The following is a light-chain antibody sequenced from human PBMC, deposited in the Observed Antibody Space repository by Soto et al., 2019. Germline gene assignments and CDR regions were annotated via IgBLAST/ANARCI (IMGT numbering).Light chain of an antibody. V-gene: IGKV3-20*01. Sequence: EMVVTQSPATLSVSPGERATLSCRASQDVSSNLAWYQQKPGQAPRLLIYGASSRATGIPDRFSGSGSGTDFTLTISRLEPEDFAVYYCQQYGSSPWTFGQGTKVDI. CDR3: QQYGSSPWT. CDR2: GAS. CDR1: QDVSSN. J-gene: IGKJ1*01.